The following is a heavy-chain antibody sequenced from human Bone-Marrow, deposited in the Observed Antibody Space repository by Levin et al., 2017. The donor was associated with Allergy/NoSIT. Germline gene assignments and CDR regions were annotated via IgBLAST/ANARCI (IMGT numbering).Heavy chain of an antibody. CDR3: ARDDKGVLDS. V-gene: IGHV3-7*01. CDR2: MKPDRSEK. CDR1: GFTFSNYW. J-gene: IGHJ5*01. Sequence: PGGSLRLSCVVSGFTFSNYWMAWVRQAPGRGPEWVANMKPDRSEKHHADSVKGRFTISRDNAKNSLYLQMNSLSAEDTALYYCARDDKGVLDSWGHGTLVTVSS. D-gene: IGHD2-8*01.